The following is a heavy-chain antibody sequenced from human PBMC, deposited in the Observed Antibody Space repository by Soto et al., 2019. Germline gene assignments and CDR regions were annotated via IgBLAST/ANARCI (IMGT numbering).Heavy chain of an antibody. Sequence: QVQLQQWGAGLLKPSETLSLTCAVYGGSFSGYYWSWISRPPGKGLEWIGEINHSGSTNYNPSLKSRVTISVDTSKNQFSLKLSSVTAADTAVYYCARGDSNYYYYGMDVWGQGTTVTVSS. CDR2: INHSGST. CDR1: GGSFSGYY. V-gene: IGHV4-34*01. CDR3: ARGDSNYYYYGMDV. D-gene: IGHD2-15*01. J-gene: IGHJ6*02.